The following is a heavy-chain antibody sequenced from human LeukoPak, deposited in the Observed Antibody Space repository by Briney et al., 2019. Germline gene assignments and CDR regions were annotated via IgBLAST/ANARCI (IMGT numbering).Heavy chain of an antibody. CDR2: INHSGST. D-gene: IGHD3-10*01. J-gene: IGHJ5*02. Sequence: SSETLSLTCAVYGGSFSGYYWSWIRQPPGKGLEWIGEINHSGSTNYNPSLKSRVTISVDTSKNQFSLKLSSVTAADTAVYYCARGFPYGELVDWFDPCGQGTLVTVSS. CDR1: GGSFSGYY. V-gene: IGHV4-34*01. CDR3: ARGFPYGELVDWFDP.